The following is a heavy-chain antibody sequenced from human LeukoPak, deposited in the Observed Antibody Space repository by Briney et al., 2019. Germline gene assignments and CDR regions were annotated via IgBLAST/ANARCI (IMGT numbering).Heavy chain of an antibody. CDR3: TTGESMVGSTIHIRWAD. D-gene: IGHD1-26*01. V-gene: IGHV3-15*01. CDR1: GFTFSNAW. CDR2: IKSKTAGGTI. J-gene: IGHJ4*02. Sequence: GESLRLSCAASGFTFSNAWMTWVRQAPGKGLEWVGRIKSKTAGGTIDYAAPVKGRFTISRDDSKNTLYLQMNSLKTEDTAVYYCTTGESMVGSTIHIRWADWGQGTLVTVSS.